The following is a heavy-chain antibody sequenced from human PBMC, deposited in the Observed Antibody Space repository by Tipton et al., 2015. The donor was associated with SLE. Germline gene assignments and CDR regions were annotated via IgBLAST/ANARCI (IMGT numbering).Heavy chain of an antibody. D-gene: IGHD6-13*01. CDR3: ARGGSSSWYDAEYFQH. J-gene: IGHJ1*01. V-gene: IGHV4-59*01. Sequence: TLSLTCAVYGGSISSYYWSWIRQPPGKGLEWIGYIYYSGSTNYNPSLKSRVTISVDTSKNQFSLKLSSVTAADTAVYYCARGGSSSWYDAEYFQHWGQGTLVTVSS. CDR1: GGSISSYY. CDR2: IYYSGST.